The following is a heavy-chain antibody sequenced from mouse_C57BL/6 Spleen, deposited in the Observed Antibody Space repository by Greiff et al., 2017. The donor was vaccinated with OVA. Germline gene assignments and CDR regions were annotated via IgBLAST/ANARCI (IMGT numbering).Heavy chain of an antibody. CDR1: GYSITSDY. Sequence: EVNLVESGPGLAKPSQTLSLTCSVTGYSITSDYWNWIRTFPGNKLEYMGYISYSGSTYYNPSLKSRISITRDTSKNQYYLQLNSVTTEDTATYYCAREGTTVGNGGYFDVWGTGTTVTVAS. J-gene: IGHJ1*03. CDR3: AREGTTVGNGGYFDV. V-gene: IGHV3-8*01. D-gene: IGHD1-1*01. CDR2: ISYSGST.